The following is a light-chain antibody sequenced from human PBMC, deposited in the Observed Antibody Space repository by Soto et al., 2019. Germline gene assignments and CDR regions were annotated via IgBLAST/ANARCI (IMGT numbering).Light chain of an antibody. J-gene: IGKJ5*01. CDR1: QSVSSSY. CDR3: QQYGSSIT. CDR2: GAS. V-gene: IGKV3-20*01. Sequence: EVVMTQSPATLSVSPGERATLSCRASQSVSSSYLAWYQQKPGQAPRLLIYGASSRATGIPDRFSGSGSGTDFTLTISRLEPEDFAVYYCQQYGSSITFGQGPRLEIK.